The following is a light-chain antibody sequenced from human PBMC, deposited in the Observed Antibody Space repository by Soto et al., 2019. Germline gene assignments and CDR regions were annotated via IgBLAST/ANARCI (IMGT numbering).Light chain of an antibody. CDR2: DAS. J-gene: IGKJ5*01. V-gene: IGKV3-11*01. Sequence: EIVLTQSPATLSLSPWERATLSCRASQSVNKYLAWYRQKPGQPPRLLIYDASYRATGIPDRFSGSGSGTDFTLTISSLEPEDFAVYYCQQRSDWPPITFGQGTRLE. CDR1: QSVNKY. CDR3: QQRSDWPPIT.